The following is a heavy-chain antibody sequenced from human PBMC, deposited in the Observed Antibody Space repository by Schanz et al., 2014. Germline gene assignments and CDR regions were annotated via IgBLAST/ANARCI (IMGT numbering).Heavy chain of an antibody. D-gene: IGHD3-10*01. CDR1: GFIFNDYY. J-gene: IGHJ5*02. CDR3: AIIGGPGTYHLDP. CDR2: LYFGGST. Sequence: QVQLVESGGGLVKPGGSLRLSCAASGFIFNDYYMNWIRQAPGKGLEWIGGLYFGGSTYSNPSLESRVTMSIDTSKNQVSLKVTSVSAADTAIYYCAIIGGPGTYHLDPWGQGTLVTVSS. V-gene: IGHV4-59*04.